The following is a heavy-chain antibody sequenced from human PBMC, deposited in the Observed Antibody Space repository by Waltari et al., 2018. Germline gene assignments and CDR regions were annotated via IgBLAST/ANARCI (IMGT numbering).Heavy chain of an antibody. Sequence: QVQLVESGGGVVQPGGSLRLSCAASGFTFSSYGMHWVRQAPGKGLEWVAFIRYDGSNKYYADSVKGRFTISRDNSKNTLYLQMNSLRAEDTAVYYCAAIMSGGYYYYYMDVWGKGTTVTISS. CDR2: IRYDGSNK. CDR1: GFTFSSYG. J-gene: IGHJ6*03. CDR3: AAIMSGGYYYYYMDV. D-gene: IGHD3-10*01. V-gene: IGHV3-30*02.